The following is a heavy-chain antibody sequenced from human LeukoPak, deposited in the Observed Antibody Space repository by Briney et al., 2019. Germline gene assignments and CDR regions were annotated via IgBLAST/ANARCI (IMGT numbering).Heavy chain of an antibody. D-gene: IGHD6-13*01. V-gene: IGHV3-74*01. CDR1: GFTFSSYG. CDR2: INSDGSST. Sequence: GGSLRLSCAASGFTFSSYGMHWVRQAPGKGLEWVSRINSDGSSTNYADSVKGRFTISRDNAKNTLYLQMNSLRAEDTAVYHCARVTSAGEDFDYWVEGTLVAVSS. J-gene: IGHJ4*02. CDR3: ARVTSAGEDFDY.